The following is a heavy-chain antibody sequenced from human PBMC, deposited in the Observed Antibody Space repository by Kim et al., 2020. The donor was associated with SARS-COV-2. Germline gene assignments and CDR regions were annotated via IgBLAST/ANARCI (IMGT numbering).Heavy chain of an antibody. CDR1: GFPVRINY. V-gene: IGHV3-66*01. Sequence: GGSLRLSCAASGFPVRINYIRWVRQAPVKGLEWVSAIYSGGSTYYADSVKGRFTISRDNSKNTLYLQMNSLRAEDTAVYYCSSSGWYANYWGQGTLVTVSS. CDR3: SSSGWYANY. D-gene: IGHD6-19*01. J-gene: IGHJ4*02. CDR2: IYSGGST.